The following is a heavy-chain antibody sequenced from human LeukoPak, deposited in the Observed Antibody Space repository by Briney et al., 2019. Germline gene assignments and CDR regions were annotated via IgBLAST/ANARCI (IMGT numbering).Heavy chain of an antibody. CDR1: GGSFSGYY. CDR3: ARDSWNSWFDP. CDR2: INHSGST. V-gene: IGHV4-34*01. J-gene: IGHJ5*02. Sequence: PSETLSLTCAVYGGSFSGYYWSWIRQPPGKGLEWIGEINHSGSTNYNPSLKSRVTISVDTSKNQFSLKLSSVTAADTAVYYCARDSWNSWFDPWGQGTLVTVSS. D-gene: IGHD1-20*01.